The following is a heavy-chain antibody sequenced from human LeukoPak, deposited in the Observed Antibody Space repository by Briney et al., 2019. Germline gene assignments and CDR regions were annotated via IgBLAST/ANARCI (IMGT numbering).Heavy chain of an antibody. D-gene: IGHD6-13*01. J-gene: IGHJ3*02. CDR2: IIPIFGTA. CDR1: GGTFSSYA. Sequence: ASVKVSCKASGGTFSSYAISWVRQAPGQGLEWMGGIIPIFGTANYAQKFQGRVTTTADESTSTAYMELSSLRSEDTAVYYCARVVADSGYSSSWYQGGAFDIWGQGTMVTVSS. CDR3: ARVVADSGYSSSWYQGGAFDI. V-gene: IGHV1-69*13.